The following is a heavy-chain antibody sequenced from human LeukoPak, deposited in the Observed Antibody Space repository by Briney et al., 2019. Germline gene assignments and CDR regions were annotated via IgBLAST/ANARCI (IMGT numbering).Heavy chain of an antibody. D-gene: IGHD4-17*01. CDR3: VRGDYGDYTLFDY. J-gene: IGHJ4*02. CDR1: GFTVSSNY. Sequence: PGGPLRLSCAASGFTVSSNYMSWVRQAPGKGLEWVSVIYSGGSTYYADSVKGRFTISRDNSKNTLYLQMNSLRAEDTAVYYCVRGDYGDYTLFDYWGQGTLVTVSS. CDR2: IYSGGST. V-gene: IGHV3-53*01.